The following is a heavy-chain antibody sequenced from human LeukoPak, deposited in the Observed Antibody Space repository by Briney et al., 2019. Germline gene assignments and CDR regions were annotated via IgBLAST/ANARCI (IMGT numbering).Heavy chain of an antibody. Sequence: SQTLSLTCAISGDSVSSNSAAWNWIRHSPSRGLEWLGRTYYSYKRYNDYAVSVKSRITINPHTSKNQFSLQLNSVTPEDTAVYYCARVVGAPTRRYFDYWGQGTLVTVSS. J-gene: IGHJ4*02. CDR3: ARVVGAPTRRYFDY. D-gene: IGHD1-26*01. CDR2: TYYSYKRYN. V-gene: IGHV6-1*01. CDR1: GDSVSSNSAA.